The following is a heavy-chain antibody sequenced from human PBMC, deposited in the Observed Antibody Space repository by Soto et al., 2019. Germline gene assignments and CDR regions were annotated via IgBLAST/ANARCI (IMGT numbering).Heavy chain of an antibody. J-gene: IGHJ5*01. CDR3: ARDVPYNWFDS. CDR2: INRDANDI. V-gene: IGHV3-74*01. CDR1: RGAFGDYW. Sequence: EVQLVESGGGLVQPGGSLRLSCEASRGAFGDYWMHWVRQAPGKGLVWVSRINRDANDIIYADSVKGRFTASRDNAKNMVFLQMNSLRGEHTAVYYCARDVPYNWFDSWCQGTLVTVSS. D-gene: IGHD3-10*02.